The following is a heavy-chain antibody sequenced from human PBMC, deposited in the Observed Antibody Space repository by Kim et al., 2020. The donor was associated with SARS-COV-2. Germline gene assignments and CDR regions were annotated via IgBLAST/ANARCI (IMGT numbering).Heavy chain of an antibody. CDR1: GGSFRNFA. Sequence: SVKVSCKASGGSFRNFAFNWVRQAPGQGLEWMGGIIPFLGVSNSAQSFHDRVTVSADTSTATAYLELRSLRPEDTAIYFCARGISLETTTLNYWDYGTL. J-gene: IGHJ4*01. CDR3: ARGISLETTTLNY. V-gene: IGHV1-69*10. D-gene: IGHD2-21*01. CDR2: IIPFLGVS.